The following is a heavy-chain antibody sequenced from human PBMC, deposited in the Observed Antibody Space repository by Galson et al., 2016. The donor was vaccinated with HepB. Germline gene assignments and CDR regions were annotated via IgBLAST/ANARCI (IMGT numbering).Heavy chain of an antibody. D-gene: IGHD5-18*01. CDR2: INPSGGTT. J-gene: IGHJ6*02. CDR3: ARDRLDTAMAIFYYYGMDV. CDR1: GYTFTSYY. V-gene: IGHV1-46*01. Sequence: SVKVSCKASGYTFTSYYMHWVRQAPGQGLEWMGMINPSGGTTTYAQKFQGRVIMTRDTSTSTAYMELSSLRSEDTAVYYCARDRLDTAMAIFYYYGMDVWGQGTTVTVSS.